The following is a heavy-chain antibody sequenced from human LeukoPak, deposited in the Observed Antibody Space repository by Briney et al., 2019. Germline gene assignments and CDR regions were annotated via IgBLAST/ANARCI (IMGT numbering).Heavy chain of an antibody. J-gene: IGHJ4*02. V-gene: IGHV3-53*01. CDR3: ARRAGEYSHPYDY. CDR1: GFTFDDYA. D-gene: IGHD4-17*01. Sequence: GGSLRLSCAASGFTFDDYAMHWVRQAPGKGLEWVSFIYSGGNTHYSDSVKGRFTISRDDSKNTLYLQMNSLRAEDTAVYYCARRAGEYSHPYDYWGQGTLVTVSS. CDR2: IYSGGNT.